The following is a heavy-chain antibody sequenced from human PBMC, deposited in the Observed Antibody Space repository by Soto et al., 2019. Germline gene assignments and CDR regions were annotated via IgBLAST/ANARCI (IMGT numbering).Heavy chain of an antibody. CDR2: IMPVFGTV. CDR3: ASVSVPGIYGEDV. Sequence: QVQLVQSGAEVKKPGSSVKVSCKASGGTFGNYAVSWVRQAPGQGLEWMGKIMPVFGTVNYAQKFQGRVTITVDKFTNTAYMELSSLRSGDKAVYYCASVSVPGIYGEDVWGQGTTVSVSS. V-gene: IGHV1-69*06. D-gene: IGHD2-2*01. CDR1: GGTFGNYA. J-gene: IGHJ6*02.